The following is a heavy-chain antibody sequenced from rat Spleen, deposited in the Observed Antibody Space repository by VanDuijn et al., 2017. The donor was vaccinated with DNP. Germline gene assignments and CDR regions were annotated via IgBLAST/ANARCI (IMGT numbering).Heavy chain of an antibody. Sequence: EVQLVESGGGLVQPGRSLKLSCAASGFTFSAYYMAWVRQAPAKGLEWVAYIGSPAYAPYYGDSVKGRFTISRDNAKTTLYLQMDSLRSEDTATYYCARHGLYFDYWGQGVMVTVSS. CDR2: IGSPAYAP. CDR3: ARHGLYFDY. CDR1: GFTFSAYY. V-gene: IGHV5-22*01. J-gene: IGHJ2*01.